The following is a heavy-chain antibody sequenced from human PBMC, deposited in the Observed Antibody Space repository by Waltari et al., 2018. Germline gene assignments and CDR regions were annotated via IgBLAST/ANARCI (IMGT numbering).Heavy chain of an antibody. CDR1: GFTVSTNY. J-gene: IGHJ4*02. CDR3: ARDDCSGGSCYGAY. CDR2: IYNDGSS. Sequence: EVQVVESGGGLIQPGGSLRLSCAASGFTVSTNYMTWDRQAPGTGLEWVSVIYNDGSSYYADSVKGRFTISRDNSKNTLYLQMNSLRAEDTAIYFCARDDCSGGSCYGAYWGQGTLVTVSS. D-gene: IGHD2-15*01. V-gene: IGHV3-53*01.